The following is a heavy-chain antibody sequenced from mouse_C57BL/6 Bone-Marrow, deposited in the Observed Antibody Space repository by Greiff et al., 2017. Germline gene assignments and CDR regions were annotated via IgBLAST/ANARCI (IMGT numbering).Heavy chain of an antibody. CDR1: GFTFSDYG. V-gene: IGHV5-17*03. CDR2: ISSGSSTI. J-gene: IGHJ4*01. CDR3: TRGGVGHYYAMDY. D-gene: IGHD1-1*02. Sequence: DVMLVESGGGLVKPGGSLKLSCAASGFTFSDYGMHWVRQAPEKGLEWVAYISSGSSTIYYADTVKGRFTISRDNAKNTLFLQMSSLKSEDTAMYYCTRGGVGHYYAMDYWGQGTSVTVSS.